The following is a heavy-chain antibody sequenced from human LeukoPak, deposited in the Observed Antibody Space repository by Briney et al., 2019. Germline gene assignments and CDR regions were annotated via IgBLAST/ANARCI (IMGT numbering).Heavy chain of an antibody. D-gene: IGHD2-2*01. CDR3: AKLGSTAWTAADY. J-gene: IGHJ4*02. CDR2: ISNSGSST. Sequence: GGSLILSCAASGFTFSGSAMTWDRQAPGKGLEWVSSISNSGSSTYYADSVKGRFTISRSTAKNSLYLRTNSLRADDTAVYYCAKLGSTAWTAADYWGQGALVTVSS. V-gene: IGHV3-23*01. CDR1: GFTFSGSA.